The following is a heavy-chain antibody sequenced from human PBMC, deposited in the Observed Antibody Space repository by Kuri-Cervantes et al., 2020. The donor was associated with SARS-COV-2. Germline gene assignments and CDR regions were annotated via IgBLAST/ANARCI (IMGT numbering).Heavy chain of an antibody. D-gene: IGHD4-23*01. CDR2: IYYSGST. CDR1: GGSISSSSYY. V-gene: IGHV4-39*02. J-gene: IGHJ4*02. CDR3: ARDLRAYGGPGQFDY. Sequence: SETLSLTCTVSGGSISSSSYYWGWIRQPPGKGLEWIGSIYYSGSTYYNPSLKSRVTISVDTSKNQFSLKLSSVTAADTAVYYCARDLRAYGGPGQFDYWGQGILVTVSS.